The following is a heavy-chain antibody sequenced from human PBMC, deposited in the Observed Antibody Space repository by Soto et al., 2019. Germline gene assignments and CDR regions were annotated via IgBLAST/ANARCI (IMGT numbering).Heavy chain of an antibody. Sequence: PGGSLRLSCATSGFTFNTYGMHWVRQAPGKGLEWVAIIWYDGSNKYYADSVKGRFTISRDNSKNTLSLQMNSLRAEDTALYYCARSDCTGAYCYSWPFNYGVDVWGQGT. J-gene: IGHJ6*02. CDR1: GFTFNTYG. CDR3: ARSDCTGAYCYSWPFNYGVDV. CDR2: IWYDGSNK. V-gene: IGHV3-33*08. D-gene: IGHD2-21*02.